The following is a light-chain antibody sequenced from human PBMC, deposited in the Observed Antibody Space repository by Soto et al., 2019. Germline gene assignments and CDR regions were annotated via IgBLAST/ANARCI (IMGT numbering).Light chain of an antibody. Sequence: EIVLTQSPATLSLSPGERATLSCRACQSVSSYLAWYQQKPGQAPRLLIYDASNRATGIPARFSGSGSGTDFTLTISSLEPEDFAVYYCQQRSNWPLGYTFGQGTKLEIK. CDR2: DAS. CDR3: QQRSNWPLGYT. V-gene: IGKV3-11*01. CDR1: QSVSSY. J-gene: IGKJ2*01.